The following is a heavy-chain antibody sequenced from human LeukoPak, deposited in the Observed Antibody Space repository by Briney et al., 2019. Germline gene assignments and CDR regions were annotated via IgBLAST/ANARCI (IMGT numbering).Heavy chain of an antibody. CDR1: GGSISSGDYY. CDR3: ARHSNWNGGVDWFDP. Sequence: SETLSLTCTVSGGSISSGDYYWSWIRQPPGKGLEWIGYIYYSGSTYYNPSLKSRVTISVDTSNNQFSLKLNSVTAADTAVYYCARHSNWNGGVDWFDPWGQGAQVTVSS. J-gene: IGHJ5*02. V-gene: IGHV4-30-4*01. D-gene: IGHD1-20*01. CDR2: IYYSGST.